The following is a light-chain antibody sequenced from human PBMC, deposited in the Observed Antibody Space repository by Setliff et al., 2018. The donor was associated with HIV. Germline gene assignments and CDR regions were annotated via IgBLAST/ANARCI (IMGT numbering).Light chain of an antibody. CDR1: SSDVGGYNY. CDR3: CSYAGSYSYV. CDR2: DVS. J-gene: IGLJ1*01. V-gene: IGLV2-11*01. Sequence: QSVLTQSRPVSGSPGQSVTISCTGTSSDVGGYNYVSWYQQYPGKAPKLMIYDVSKRPSGVPDRFSGSKSGNTASLTIYGLQAEDEADYYCCSYAGSYSYVFGTGTKVTVL.